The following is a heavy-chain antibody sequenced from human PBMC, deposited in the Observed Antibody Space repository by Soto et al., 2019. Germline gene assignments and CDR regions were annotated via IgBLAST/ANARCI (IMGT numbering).Heavy chain of an antibody. V-gene: IGHV3-23*01. Sequence: LRLSCAASGCTFSSYPMSCVRQAPGKGLEWVSAISGSGGSTYYADSVKGRFTISRDNYKNTLYLQMNSLRAEDTAVYYCAKGSSSRGYWGQGTLVTVSS. CDR2: ISGSGGST. CDR1: GCTFSSYP. J-gene: IGHJ4*02. CDR3: AKGSSSRGY. D-gene: IGHD6-13*01.